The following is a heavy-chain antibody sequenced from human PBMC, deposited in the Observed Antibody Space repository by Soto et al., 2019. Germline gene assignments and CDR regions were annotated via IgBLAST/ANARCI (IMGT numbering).Heavy chain of an antibody. Sequence: GGSLRLSCAASGFTFSSYAMSWVRQAPGKGLEWVSAISGSGGSTYYADSVKGRFTISRDNSKNTLYLQMNSLRAEDTAVYYCAKSPIIVYTHSQYFQHWGQGTLVTVSS. CDR2: ISGSGGST. V-gene: IGHV3-23*01. D-gene: IGHD3-16*02. CDR1: GFTFSSYA. CDR3: AKSPIIVYTHSQYFQH. J-gene: IGHJ1*01.